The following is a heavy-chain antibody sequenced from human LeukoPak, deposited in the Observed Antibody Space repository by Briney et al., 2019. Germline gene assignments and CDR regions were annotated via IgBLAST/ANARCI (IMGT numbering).Heavy chain of an antibody. CDR3: TTDRYYDNSELQFQH. J-gene: IGHJ1*01. CDR1: GFIFNNAW. CDR2: IKSKKDGGAV. V-gene: IGHV3-15*07. D-gene: IGHD3-22*01. Sequence: KAGGSLRLSCATSGFIFNNAWMHWVRQAPGKGLEWVGRIKSKKDGGAVDYATPVKGRFTISKDDSRNTLLLEMTSLKIEDTAVYYCTTDRYYDNSELQFQHWGQGTLVTVSS.